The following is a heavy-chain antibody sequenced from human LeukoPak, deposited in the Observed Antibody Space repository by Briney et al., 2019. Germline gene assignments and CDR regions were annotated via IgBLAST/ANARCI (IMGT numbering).Heavy chain of an antibody. CDR2: IKSRTDGGTI. J-gene: IGHJ4*02. D-gene: IGHD4-17*01. CDR3: ADLGDYAVG. CDR1: GFTFRKAW. V-gene: IGHV3-15*01. Sequence: PGGSLRLSCAASGFTFRKAWMSWVRQAPGKRLEWVGRIKSRTDGGTIEYAVPLQGRFTISRDDSKNTLYLQVNSLKPEDTAVYYCADLGDYAVGWGQGTLVTVFS.